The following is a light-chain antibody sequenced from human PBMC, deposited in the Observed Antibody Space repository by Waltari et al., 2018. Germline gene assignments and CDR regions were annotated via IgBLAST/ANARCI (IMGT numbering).Light chain of an antibody. CDR3: QQYNSYWT. J-gene: IGKJ1*01. CDR1: QSISSW. CDR2: KAS. V-gene: IGKV1-5*03. Sequence: DIQMTQSPSTLPASVGDRVTITCRASQSISSWLAWYQQKPGKAPKLLIDKASSLESGVPSRFSGSGSGTEFTLTISSLQPDDFATYYCQQYNSYWTFGQGTKVEIK.